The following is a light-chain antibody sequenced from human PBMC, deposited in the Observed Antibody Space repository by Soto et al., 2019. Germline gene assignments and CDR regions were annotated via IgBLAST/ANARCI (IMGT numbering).Light chain of an antibody. J-gene: IGLJ1*01. CDR2: SND. Sequence: QSVLTQPPSASGTPLQRVTISCYGSSSNIGRNTVNWYQQFPGTAPKLLIYSNDQWPSGVPDRFSGSKSGNSASLAISGLQSEDEADYYCAAWDDRLNGYVFGTGTKVTVL. CDR1: SSNIGRNT. V-gene: IGLV1-44*01. CDR3: AAWDDRLNGYV.